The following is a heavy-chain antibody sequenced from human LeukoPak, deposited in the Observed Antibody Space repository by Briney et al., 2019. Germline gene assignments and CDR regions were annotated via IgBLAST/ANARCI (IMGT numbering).Heavy chain of an antibody. D-gene: IGHD2-15*01. CDR2: IYYSGST. J-gene: IGHJ4*02. CDR3: ARGRDDCSGGSCYSYHFDY. V-gene: IGHV4-39*07. Sequence: WVRQAPGRGLEWIGSIYYSGSTYYNPSLKSRVTISVDTSKNQFSLKLSSVTAADTAVYYCARGRDDCSGGSCYSYHFDYWGQGTLVTVSS.